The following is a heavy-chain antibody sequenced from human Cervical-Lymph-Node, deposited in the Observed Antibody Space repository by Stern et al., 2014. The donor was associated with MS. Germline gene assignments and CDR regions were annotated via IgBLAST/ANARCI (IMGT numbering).Heavy chain of an antibody. CDR3: ARGVTAVTNYVPNWCFDL. V-gene: IGHV4-39*02. CDR1: GASITNRDY. CDR2: VYYSGIT. Sequence: QVQLQESGPGLVKPSETLSLTCTVSGASITNRDYWGWIRQPPGKGLEWIGSVYYSGITYSRPSLKSRAAISIDTSRNQFFLRLTSVTATDTAVYFCARGVTAVTNYVPNWCFDLWGRGTLVTVSS. J-gene: IGHJ2*01. D-gene: IGHD4-11*01.